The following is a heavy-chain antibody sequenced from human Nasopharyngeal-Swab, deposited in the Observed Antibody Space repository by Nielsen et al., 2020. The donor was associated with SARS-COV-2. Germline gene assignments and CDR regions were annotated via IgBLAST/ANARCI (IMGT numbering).Heavy chain of an antibody. CDR2: IYYSGST. Sequence: SETLSLTCTVSGASISSYFWSWIRQPPGKGLEWIGYIYYSGSTNYNPSLKSRVTISVDTSKNQFSLKLSSVTAADTAVYYCARAGGIIGSWYSQSDDWFDPWGQGTLVTVSS. J-gene: IGHJ5*02. V-gene: IGHV4-59*01. D-gene: IGHD6-13*01. CDR3: ARAGGIIGSWYSQSDDWFDP. CDR1: GASISSYF.